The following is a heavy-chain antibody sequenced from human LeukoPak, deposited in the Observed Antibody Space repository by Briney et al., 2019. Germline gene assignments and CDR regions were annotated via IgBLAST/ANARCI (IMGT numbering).Heavy chain of an antibody. CDR3: ARSSTWYYFDY. D-gene: IGHD6-13*01. CDR2: IYYSGST. Sequence: PLETLSLTCTVSGGSISGYYWSWIRQPPGKGLEWIAYIYYSGSTNYNPSLKSRVTISVDTSKNQFSLKVHSVTAADTAVYYCARSSTWYYFDYWGQGTLVTVSS. CDR1: GGSISGYY. V-gene: IGHV4-59*01. J-gene: IGHJ4*02.